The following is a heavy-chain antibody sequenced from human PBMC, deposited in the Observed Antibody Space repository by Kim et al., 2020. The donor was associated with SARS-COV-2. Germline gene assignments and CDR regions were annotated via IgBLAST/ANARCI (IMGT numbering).Heavy chain of an antibody. CDR3: ARDVTGRILWFGELLHQLAMDV. J-gene: IGHJ6*02. D-gene: IGHD3-10*01. CDR1: GGTFSSYA. CDR2: IIPIFGTA. V-gene: IGHV1-69*13. Sequence: SVKVSCKASGGTFSSYAISWVRQAPGQGLEWMGGIIPIFGTANYAQKFQGRVTITADESTSTAYMELSSLRSEDTAVYYCARDVTGRILWFGELLHQLAMDVWGQGTTVTVSS.